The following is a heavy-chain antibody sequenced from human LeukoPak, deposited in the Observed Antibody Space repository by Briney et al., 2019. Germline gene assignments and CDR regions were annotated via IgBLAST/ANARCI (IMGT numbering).Heavy chain of an antibody. J-gene: IGHJ4*02. Sequence: ASVKVSCKASGYTFTGYYMHWVRQAPGQGLEWMGWINPNSGGTNYAQKFQGRVTMTRDTSISTAYMELSRLRSDDTAVYYCARDPYDSSSYYYSYFDYWGQGTLVTVSS. CDR3: ARDPYDSSSYYYSYFDY. D-gene: IGHD3-22*01. CDR1: GYTFTGYY. V-gene: IGHV1-2*02. CDR2: INPNSGGT.